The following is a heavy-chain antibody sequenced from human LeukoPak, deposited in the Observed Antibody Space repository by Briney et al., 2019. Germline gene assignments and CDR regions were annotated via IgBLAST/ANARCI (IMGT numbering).Heavy chain of an antibody. D-gene: IGHD7-27*01. CDR3: AKGPLGQFDY. V-gene: IGHV3-30*02. CDR2: IRYDGSNK. CDR1: RFAFSSYG. J-gene: IGHJ4*02. Sequence: GGSLRLSCAASRFAFSSYGMHWVRQAPGKGLEWVAFIRYDGSNKYYADSVKGRFTISRDNSKNTLYLQMNSLRAEDTAVYYCAKGPLGQFDYWGQGTLVTVSS.